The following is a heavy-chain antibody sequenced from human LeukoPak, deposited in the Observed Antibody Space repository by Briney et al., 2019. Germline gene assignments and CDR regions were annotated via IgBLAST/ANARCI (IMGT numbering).Heavy chain of an antibody. D-gene: IGHD2-2*01. V-gene: IGHV4-39*07. CDR1: GGSISSGDYY. CDR3: ARVTADCSSTSCYYYYYGMDV. Sequence: PSETLSLTCTVSGGSISSGDYYWSWIRQPPGKGLEWIGESNHSGSTNYNPSLKSRVTISVDTSKNQFSLKLSSVTAADTAVYYCARVTADCSSTSCYYYYYGMDVWGQGTTVTVSS. J-gene: IGHJ6*02. CDR2: SNHSGST.